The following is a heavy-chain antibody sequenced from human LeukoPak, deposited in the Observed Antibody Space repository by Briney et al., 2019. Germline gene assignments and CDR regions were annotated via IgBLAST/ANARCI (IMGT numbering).Heavy chain of an antibody. CDR1: GYSFTSYW. Sequence: GESLKISCKGSGYSFTSYWIGWVRQMPGKGLEWMGIIYPGDSDTRYSPSFQGQVTISADKSISTAYLQWSSLKASDTAMYYCARLPILSIAVAGTDYYSDYWGQGTLVTVSS. J-gene: IGHJ4*02. D-gene: IGHD6-19*01. CDR3: ARLPILSIAVAGTDYYSDY. V-gene: IGHV5-51*01. CDR2: IYPGDSDT.